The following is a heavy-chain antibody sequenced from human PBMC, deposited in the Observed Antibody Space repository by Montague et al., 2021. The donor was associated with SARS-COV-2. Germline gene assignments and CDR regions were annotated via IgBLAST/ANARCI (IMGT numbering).Heavy chain of an antibody. J-gene: IGHJ3*02. Sequence: SETLSLTCTVSGGSISGSSYYWGWIRQPPGKGLEWIGSIYYSGSNYYNPSLKSRVTISEDTSKNQFSLKLSPVTAADTDVYYCARLPTSYYYDSKAAPATPDAFGIWGQGTMVTVSS. V-gene: IGHV4-39*01. CDR1: GGSISGSSYY. D-gene: IGHD3-22*01. CDR2: IYYSGSN. CDR3: ARLPTSYYYDSKAAPATPDAFGI.